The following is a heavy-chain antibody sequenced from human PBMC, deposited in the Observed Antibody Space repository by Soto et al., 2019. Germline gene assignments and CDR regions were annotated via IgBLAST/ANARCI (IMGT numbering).Heavy chain of an antibody. CDR2: IYHSGST. V-gene: IGHV4-4*02. Sequence: QVQLQESGPGLVKPSGTLSLTCAVSGGSISSSNWWSWVRQPPGKGLEWVGEIYHSGSTNYNPSLKSRVNISGGKAKNQFSLKLSSWTAADTAVYYCAGDGGSYWGRSAGWDYWGQGTLVTVSS. CDR3: AGDGGSYWGRSAGWDY. CDR1: GGSISSSNW. D-gene: IGHD1-26*01. J-gene: IGHJ4*02.